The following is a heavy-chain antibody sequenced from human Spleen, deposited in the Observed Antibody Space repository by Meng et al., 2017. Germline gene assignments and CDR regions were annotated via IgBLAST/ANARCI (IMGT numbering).Heavy chain of an antibody. CDR1: GGSISSYY. Sequence: QVQLPESGPGLVKPSETLSLTCTVSGGSISSYYWSWIRQPPGKGLEWIGYIYYTGRTNYNPSLKSRVTILVDTSKKQFSLKVSSVTAADTAVYYCAREVVAATRWFDPWGQGTLVTVSS. CDR2: IYYTGRT. J-gene: IGHJ5*02. D-gene: IGHD2-15*01. CDR3: AREVVAATRWFDP. V-gene: IGHV4-59*01.